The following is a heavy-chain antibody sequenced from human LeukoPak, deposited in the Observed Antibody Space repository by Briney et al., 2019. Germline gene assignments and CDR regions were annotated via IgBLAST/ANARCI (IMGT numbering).Heavy chain of an antibody. V-gene: IGHV1-18*01. J-gene: IGHJ4*02. D-gene: IGHD2-2*01. CDR3: AILWGGCTSTSCSSLDY. CDR2: ISAYNGNT. Sequence: ASVKVSCKASGYTFTSYGISWVRQAPGQGLEWIGWISAYNGNTNYAQKLQGRVTMTTDTSTSTAYMELRSLRSDDTAVYYCAILWGGCTSTSCSSLDYWGQGTLVTVSS. CDR1: GYTFTSYG.